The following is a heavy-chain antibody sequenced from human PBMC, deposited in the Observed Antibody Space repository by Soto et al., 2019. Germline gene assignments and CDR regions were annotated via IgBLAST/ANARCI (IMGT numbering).Heavy chain of an antibody. J-gene: IGHJ4*02. D-gene: IGHD3-10*01. Sequence: PSETLSLTCTVSGGSISSGGYYWSWIRQHPGKYLEWIGYIYHSGSTYYNPSLKSRVTISVDTSENQFSLKLSSVTAADTAVYYCARSHGSGSYSYYFDYWGQGTLVTVPQ. CDR2: IYHSGST. V-gene: IGHV4-31*03. CDR1: GGSISSGGYY. CDR3: ARSHGSGSYSYYFDY.